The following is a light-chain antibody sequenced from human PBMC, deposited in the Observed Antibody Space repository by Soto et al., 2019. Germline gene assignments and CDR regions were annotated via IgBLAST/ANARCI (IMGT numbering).Light chain of an antibody. Sequence: EIVMTQSPATLSVSPGERATLSCRASQSVSSNLAWYQQKPGQAPRLLIYGASTRATGIPARFSGSGSGTEFTLNISSLQSEDFAVYYCQQYNNWPRTFGQWTKVEIK. CDR1: QSVSSN. CDR3: QQYNNWPRT. V-gene: IGKV3-15*01. CDR2: GAS. J-gene: IGKJ1*01.